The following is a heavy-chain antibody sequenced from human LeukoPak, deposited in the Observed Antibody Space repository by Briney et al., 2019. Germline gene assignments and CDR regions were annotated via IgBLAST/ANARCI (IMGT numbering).Heavy chain of an antibody. Sequence: PGGSLRLSCAASGFTFRTYTMSWVRQPPGKGLEWASCITGSGETTYYIDSVKGRFTISRDNSKNTLYLQMNSLRAEDTAVYYCAKHVNYYYDAMDVWGQGTTVTVSS. CDR3: AKHVNYYYDAMDV. J-gene: IGHJ6*02. V-gene: IGHV3-23*01. CDR1: GFTFRTYT. CDR2: ITGSGETT.